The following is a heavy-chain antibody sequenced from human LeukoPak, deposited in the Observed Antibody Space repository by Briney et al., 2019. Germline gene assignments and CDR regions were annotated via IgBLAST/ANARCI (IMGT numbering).Heavy chain of an antibody. D-gene: IGHD3-22*01. CDR3: ARAPSEIGGYYPEYFRH. V-gene: IGHV3-74*01. CDR2: IKSDGST. J-gene: IGHJ1*01. Sequence: GGSLRLSCAASGFTFSSYWMHGVREAPGKGLVWVLRIKSDGSTNYADSVKGGFTISRDNAKNTVSLQMNSLRAEDTGVYYCARAPSEIGGYYPEYFRHWGQGTLVTVSS. CDR1: GFTFSSYW.